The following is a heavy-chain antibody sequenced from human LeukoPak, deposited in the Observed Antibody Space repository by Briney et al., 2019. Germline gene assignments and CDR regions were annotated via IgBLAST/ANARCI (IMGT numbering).Heavy chain of an antibody. CDR3: ARDKGSSWYYFDY. CDR2: IYHSGST. D-gene: IGHD6-13*01. J-gene: IGHJ4*02. V-gene: IGHV4-4*02. Sequence: SETLSLTCAVSGGSISSSNWWSWVRQPPGKGLEWIGEIYHSGSTNYNPSLKSRVTISVDKSKNQFSLKLSSVTAADTAVYYCARDKGSSWYYFDYWGQGTLVTVSS. CDR1: GGSISSSNW.